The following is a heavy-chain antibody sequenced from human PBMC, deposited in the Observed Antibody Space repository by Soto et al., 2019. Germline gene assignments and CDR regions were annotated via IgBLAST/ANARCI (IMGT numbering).Heavy chain of an antibody. CDR3: VSPHSESSNAFDL. J-gene: IGHJ5*02. V-gene: IGHV3-30*04. CDR2: ISYDGENQ. CDR1: GFSFSHYA. D-gene: IGHD3-10*01. Sequence: GGSLRLSCAASGFSFSHYAMHWVRQPPGKGLEWVALISYDGENQYFTDSVRGRFTISRDNSKTAVYLEMNNLRLDDTATYYCVSPHSESSNAFDLWGQGTLVTSPQ.